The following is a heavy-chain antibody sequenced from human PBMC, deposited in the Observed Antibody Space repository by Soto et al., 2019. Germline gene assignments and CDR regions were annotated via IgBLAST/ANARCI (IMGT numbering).Heavy chain of an antibody. Sequence: PSETLSLTGADYGGSFSCYYWSWIRQPPGKGLEWIGEINHSGSTNYNPSLKSRVTISVDTSKNQFSLKLSSVTAADTAVYYCARSPXWFGELWMRPHYYGMDVWGQGTTVTVS. CDR1: GGSFSCYY. J-gene: IGHJ6*02. V-gene: IGHV4-34*01. CDR2: INHSGST. D-gene: IGHD3-10*01. CDR3: ARSPXWFGELWMRPHYYGMDV.